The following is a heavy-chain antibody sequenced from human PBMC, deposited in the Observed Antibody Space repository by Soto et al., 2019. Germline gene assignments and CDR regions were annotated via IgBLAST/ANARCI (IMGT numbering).Heavy chain of an antibody. CDR1: GFSFRTIGVG. V-gene: IGHV2-5*02. D-gene: IGHD3-16*01. CDR2: IYSDDDR. Sequence: SGPTLVNPTHTFTLTCSFSGFSFRTIGVGVGWIRQPPGKALEWLSLIYSDDDRRYSPSLKDRLTITTDTSKTQVLLTLTRLETADTATYYCAQRWGGYGAVNAFNVWGQGTCVTVSS. J-gene: IGHJ4*02. CDR3: AQRWGGYGAVNAFNV.